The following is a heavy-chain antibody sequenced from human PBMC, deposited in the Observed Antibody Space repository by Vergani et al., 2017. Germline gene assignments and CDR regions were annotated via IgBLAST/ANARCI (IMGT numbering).Heavy chain of an antibody. D-gene: IGHD2-15*01. CDR2: IRYDGSNK. Sequence: QVQLVESGGGVVQPGGSLRLSCAASGFTFSSYCMHWVRQAPGKGLEWVAFIRYDGSNKYYADSVKGRFTISRDNSKNTLYLQMNSLRAEDTAVYYCAKPWGYCSGGSCSTPNWFDPWGQGTLVTVSS. CDR3: AKPWGYCSGGSCSTPNWFDP. CDR1: GFTFSSYC. J-gene: IGHJ5*02. V-gene: IGHV3-30*02.